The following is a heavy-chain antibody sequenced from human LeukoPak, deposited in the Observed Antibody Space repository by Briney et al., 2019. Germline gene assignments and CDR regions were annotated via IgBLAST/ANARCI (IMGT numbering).Heavy chain of an antibody. D-gene: IGHD5-12*01. J-gene: IGHJ5*02. V-gene: IGHV3-23*01. CDR3: ARAPVATPTHNWFDP. CDR2: ISGSGGST. CDR1: GFTFSSYA. Sequence: GGSLRLSCAASGFTFSSYAMSWVRQAPGKGLEWVSAISGSGGSTYYADSVKGRFTISRDNSKNTLYLQMNSLRAEDTAVYYCARAPVATPTHNWFDPWGQGTLVTVSS.